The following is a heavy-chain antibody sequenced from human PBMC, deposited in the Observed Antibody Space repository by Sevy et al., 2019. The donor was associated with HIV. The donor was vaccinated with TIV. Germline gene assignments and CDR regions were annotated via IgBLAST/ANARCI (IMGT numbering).Heavy chain of an antibody. CDR3: ARDAQLWSYNWLDP. CDR2: INPNSGGT. Sequence: ASVKVSCKASGYTFTGYYIYWVRQAPGQGLEWMGWINPNSGGTNYAQKFQGRVTMTTATSINTAYLELSRLRSDDTAVYYCARDAQLWSYNWLDPCGQGTLVTVSS. V-gene: IGHV1-2*02. CDR1: GYTFTGYY. D-gene: IGHD5-18*01. J-gene: IGHJ5*02.